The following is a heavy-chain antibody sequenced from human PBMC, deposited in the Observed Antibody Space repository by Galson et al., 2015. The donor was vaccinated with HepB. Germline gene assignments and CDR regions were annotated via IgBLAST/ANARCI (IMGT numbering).Heavy chain of an antibody. V-gene: IGHV3-33*01. Sequence: SLRLSCAASGFTFSSYGMHWVRQAPGKGLEWVAVIWYDGSNKYYADSVKGRFTISRDNSKNTLYLQMNSLRAEDTAVYYCASEFPGSGWWHWGQGTLVTVSS. CDR2: IWYDGSNK. J-gene: IGHJ4*02. CDR1: GFTFSSYG. D-gene: IGHD6-19*01. CDR3: ASEFPGSGWWH.